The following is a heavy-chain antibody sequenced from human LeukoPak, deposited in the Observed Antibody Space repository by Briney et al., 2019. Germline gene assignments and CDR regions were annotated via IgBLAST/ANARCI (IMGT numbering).Heavy chain of an antibody. Sequence: PSETLSLTCSVSGGSISGFYWSWIRQPPGRGLERIAYVYYSGTTKYNPSLQSRVTISVDTSNNLFSLKLSSVTAADTAVDYWARHGGSYFPYWGQGTLVTISS. CDR2: VYYSGTT. CDR3: ARHGGSYFPY. V-gene: IGHV4-59*08. CDR1: GGSISGFY. D-gene: IGHD1-26*01. J-gene: IGHJ4*02.